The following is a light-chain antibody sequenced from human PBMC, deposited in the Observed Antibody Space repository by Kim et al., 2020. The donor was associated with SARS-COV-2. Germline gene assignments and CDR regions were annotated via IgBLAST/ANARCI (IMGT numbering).Light chain of an antibody. CDR3: SAWDTRLSAQV. V-gene: IGLV10-54*01. CDR2: RNN. Sequence: QTATPSGHKNSTNGGNQGATWLQQYQGHPTKLLFYRNNNRPSGISEKLSASRSGDTASLIITGLQPEDEADYYCSAWDTRLSAQVFGGGTQLTVL. J-gene: IGLJ2*01. CDR1: STNGGNQG.